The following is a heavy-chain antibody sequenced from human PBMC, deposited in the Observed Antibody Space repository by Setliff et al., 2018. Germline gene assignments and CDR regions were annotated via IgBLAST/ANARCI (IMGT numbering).Heavy chain of an antibody. D-gene: IGHD3-22*01. V-gene: IGHV1-24*01. CDR3: ARDRPPYYYDSSGYYYSAGNFDY. J-gene: IGHJ4*02. Sequence: VKVSCKVSGYTLTELSMHWVRQAPGKGLEWMGGFDPEDGETIYAQKFQGRVTMTEDTSTDTAYMELSSLRSEDTAVYYCARDRPPYYYDSSGYYYSAGNFDYWGQGTLVTVSS. CDR2: FDPEDGET. CDR1: GYTLTELS.